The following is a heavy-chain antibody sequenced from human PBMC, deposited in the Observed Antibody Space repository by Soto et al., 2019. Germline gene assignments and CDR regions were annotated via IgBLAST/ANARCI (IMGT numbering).Heavy chain of an antibody. J-gene: IGHJ4*02. CDR1: GGSISSYY. CDR2: IYYTGST. V-gene: IGHV4-59*06. CDR3: ARGFCGVSLDYFDL. Sequence: SETLSLTCTVSGGSISSYYWSWIRQHPGKGLEWLGYIYYTGSTYYNPALQRRAVFSIDTSKTRFSLKLTSVTAADTAVYYCARGFCGVSLDYFDLWGQGTQVTVSS. D-gene: IGHD3-16*02.